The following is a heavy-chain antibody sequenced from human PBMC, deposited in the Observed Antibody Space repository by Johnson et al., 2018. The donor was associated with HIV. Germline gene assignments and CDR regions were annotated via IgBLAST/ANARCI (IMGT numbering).Heavy chain of an antibody. CDR3: ASFPTGRFTIFGVTQGAFDI. D-gene: IGHD3-3*01. V-gene: IGHV3-30*04. CDR1: GFTFSSHA. J-gene: IGHJ3*02. CDR2: ISYDGNDQ. Sequence: QVQLVESGGGVVQPGRSLRLSCAASGFTFSSHAMHGVRQAPGEGLEWVADISYDGNDQNDADCVKGRFTISRDNSKNTLYLQIHSLRAEDTAVYYCASFPTGRFTIFGVTQGAFDIWGQGTMVTVSS.